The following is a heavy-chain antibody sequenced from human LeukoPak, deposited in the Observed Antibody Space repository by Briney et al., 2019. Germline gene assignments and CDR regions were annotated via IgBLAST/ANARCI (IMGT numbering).Heavy chain of an antibody. CDR3: AELGITMIGGV. CDR2: ISSSGSTI. Sequence: GGSLRLSCAASGFTFGSYWFYWVRQVPGKGLEWVSYISSSGSTIYYADSVKGRFTISRDNAKNSLYLQMNSLRAEDTAVYYCAELGITMIGGVWGKGTTVTISS. V-gene: IGHV3-48*04. D-gene: IGHD3-10*02. CDR1: GFTFGSYW. J-gene: IGHJ6*04.